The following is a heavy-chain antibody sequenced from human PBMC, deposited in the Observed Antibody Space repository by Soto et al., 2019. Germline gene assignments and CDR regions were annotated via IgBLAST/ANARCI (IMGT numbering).Heavy chain of an antibody. V-gene: IGHV5-51*01. Sequence: GESLKISCKGSGYSFTSYWIGWVRQMPGKGLEWMGIIYPGDSDTRYSPSFQGQVTISADKSISTAYLQWSSLKASDTAMYYCARHNSEGQLLTWFDPWGQGTLVTVSS. CDR2: IYPGDSDT. J-gene: IGHJ5*02. D-gene: IGHD2-2*01. CDR3: ARHNSEGQLLTWFDP. CDR1: GYSFTSYW.